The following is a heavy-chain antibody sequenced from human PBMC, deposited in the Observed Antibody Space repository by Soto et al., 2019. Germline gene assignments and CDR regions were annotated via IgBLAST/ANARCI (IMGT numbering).Heavy chain of an antibody. J-gene: IGHJ4*02. CDR1: GGSISSSSYY. D-gene: IGHD2-2*01. Sequence: PSETLSLTCTVSGGSISSSSYYWGWIRQPPGKGLEWIGSIYYSGSTYYNPSLKSRVTISVDTSKNQFSLKLSSVTAADTAVYYCARQGIVVVPAVLDYWGQGTLVTVSS. CDR2: IYYSGST. V-gene: IGHV4-39*01. CDR3: ARQGIVVVPAVLDY.